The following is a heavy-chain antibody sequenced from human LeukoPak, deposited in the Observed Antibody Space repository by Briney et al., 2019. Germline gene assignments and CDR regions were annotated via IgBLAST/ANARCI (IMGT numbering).Heavy chain of an antibody. CDR3: AREAPWGFFEY. CDR2: INHIGRT. J-gene: IGHJ4*02. V-gene: IGHV4-34*01. Sequence: SETLSLTCSVSGESFIGYFWTWIRQPPGRGLEWIGDINHIGRTNDNPSLKSRVTISVDTSKNQFSLKLTSVTAADTALYFCAREAPWGFFEYWGRGTLVTVSS. D-gene: IGHD7-27*01. CDR1: GESFIGYF.